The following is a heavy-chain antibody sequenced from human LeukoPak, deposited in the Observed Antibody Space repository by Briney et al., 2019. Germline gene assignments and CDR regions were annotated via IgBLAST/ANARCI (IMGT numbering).Heavy chain of an antibody. Sequence: GGSLRLSCVASGFAFPTYAMMWVRLVPGKGLEWVSSIRVSDGARFYADSVKGRFTMSRDNPKNTLFLQMNSLRPEDTAVYYCAKEPRWEQLHSFDIWGQGTTVTVSS. CDR3: AKEPRWEQLHSFDI. CDR1: GFAFPTYA. D-gene: IGHD1/OR15-1a*01. V-gene: IGHV3-23*01. J-gene: IGHJ3*02. CDR2: IRVSDGAR.